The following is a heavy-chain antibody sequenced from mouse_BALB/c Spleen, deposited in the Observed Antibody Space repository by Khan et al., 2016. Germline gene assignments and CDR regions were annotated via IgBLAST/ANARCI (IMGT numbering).Heavy chain of an antibody. CDR1: GYSITSYYS. V-gene: IGHV3-1*02. CDR3: ARDVPLYFDY. Sequence: EVQLQESGPDLVKPSQSLSLTCTVTGYSITSYYSWHWIRQFPGNKLEWMGYIHYSGSTNYNPSLKSRISITRDTSKNQFFLQLNAVTTEDTAIXYCARDVPLYFDYWGQGTTLTVSS. CDR2: IHYSGST. J-gene: IGHJ2*01.